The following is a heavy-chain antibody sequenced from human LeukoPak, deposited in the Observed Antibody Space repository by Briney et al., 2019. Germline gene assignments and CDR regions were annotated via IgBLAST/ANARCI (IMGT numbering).Heavy chain of an antibody. D-gene: IGHD6-19*01. J-gene: IGHJ4*02. CDR1: GDSLSSHY. CDR3: ARNVGWYSHDS. CDR2: IYGSGST. V-gene: IGHV4-59*08. Sequence: SETLSLTCTVSGDSLSSHYWGWIRQPPGKGLEWIGYIYGSGSTHYDPSLRSRVTISEDTSKNQFSLKLTSVTAADTAVYYCARNVGWYSHDSWGQGTLVTVSS.